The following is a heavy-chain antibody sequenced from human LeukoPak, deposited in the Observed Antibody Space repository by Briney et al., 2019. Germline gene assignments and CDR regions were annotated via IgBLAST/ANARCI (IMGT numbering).Heavy chain of an antibody. CDR2: INHSGST. Sequence: SETLSLTCAVYGGSFSGYYWSWIRQPPGKGLEWIGEINHSGSTNYNPSLKSRVTISVDTSKNQFSLKLSSVTAADTAVYYCARVLWSSSRYSFGYYFDYWGQGTLVTVSS. J-gene: IGHJ4*02. V-gene: IGHV4-34*01. D-gene: IGHD6-13*01. CDR1: GGSFSGYY. CDR3: ARVLWSSSRYSFGYYFDY.